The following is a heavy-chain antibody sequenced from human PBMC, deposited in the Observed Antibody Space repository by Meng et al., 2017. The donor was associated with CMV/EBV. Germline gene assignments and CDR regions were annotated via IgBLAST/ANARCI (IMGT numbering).Heavy chain of an antibody. Sequence: SGGTFRSYAISWVRQAPGQGLEWMGGIIPIFGTANYAQKFQGRVTITTDESTSTAYMELSSLRSEDTAVYYCARHPAEMVAASYFQHWGQGTLVTVSS. CDR2: IIPIFGTA. J-gene: IGHJ1*01. CDR3: ARHPAEMVAASYFQH. CDR1: GGTFRSYA. V-gene: IGHV1-69*05. D-gene: IGHD2-15*01.